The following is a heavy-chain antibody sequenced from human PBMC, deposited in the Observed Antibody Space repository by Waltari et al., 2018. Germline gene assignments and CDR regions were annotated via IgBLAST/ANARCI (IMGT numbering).Heavy chain of an antibody. Sequence: RLQESGPGRMKPSETLSLICTVSGASISISTHYWGWIRQTPGMGPEWIGSVHYTGKTYNNPSLESRVSLSGDTSKNRFSLELTSVTAADTATYFCARSFGGSGSYKFDTWGRGILVSVSS. CDR2: VHYTGKT. CDR1: GASISISTHY. CDR3: ARSFGGSGSYKFDT. J-gene: IGHJ4*02. V-gene: IGHV4-39*02. D-gene: IGHD3-10*01.